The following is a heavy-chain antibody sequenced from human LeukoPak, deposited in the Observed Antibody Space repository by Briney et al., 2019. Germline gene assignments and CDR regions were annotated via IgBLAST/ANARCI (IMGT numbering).Heavy chain of an antibody. CDR3: ARGGYSIAAAGRGDY. CDR2: INWHGGST. CDR1: GFTFDDYG. Sequence: GGSLRLSCAASGFTFDDYGMSWVRQAPGTGLEWVSGINWHGGSTGYADPVKGRFTIPRDNAKNSLYLQMNSLRAEDTALYYCARGGYSIAAAGRGDYWGQGTLVTVSS. D-gene: IGHD6-13*01. V-gene: IGHV3-20*04. J-gene: IGHJ4*02.